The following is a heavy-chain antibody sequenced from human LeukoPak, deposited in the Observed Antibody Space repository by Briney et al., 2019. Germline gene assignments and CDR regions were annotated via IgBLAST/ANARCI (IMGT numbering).Heavy chain of an antibody. V-gene: IGHV1-2*02. CDR1: GYTFTDYY. CDR3: ARESGAYDSSGYSDYYFDY. Sequence: ASVKVSCKASGYTFTDYYMHWVRQAPGQGLEWMGWFNPNRGGTNYAQKFQGRVTMTRDTSISTAYMELTRLRSDDTAVYYCARESGAYDSSGYSDYYFDYWGQGALVTVSS. D-gene: IGHD3-22*01. CDR2: FNPNRGGT. J-gene: IGHJ4*02.